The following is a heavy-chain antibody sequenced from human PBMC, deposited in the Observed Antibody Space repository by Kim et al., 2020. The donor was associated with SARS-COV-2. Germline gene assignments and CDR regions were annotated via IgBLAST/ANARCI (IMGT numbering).Heavy chain of an antibody. Sequence: GGSLRLSCAASGFTFSSYGMHWVRQAPGKGLEWVAVISYDGSNKYYADSVKGRFTISRDNSKNTLYLQMNSLRAEDTAVYYCAKDYRVIFFPNPLDYWG. V-gene: IGHV3-30*18. CDR1: GFTFSSYG. CDR3: AKDYRVIFFPNPLDY. D-gene: IGHD3-16*02. CDR2: ISYDGSNK. J-gene: IGHJ4*01.